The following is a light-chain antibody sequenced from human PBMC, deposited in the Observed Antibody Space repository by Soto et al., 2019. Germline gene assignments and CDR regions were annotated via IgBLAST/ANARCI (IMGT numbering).Light chain of an antibody. CDR3: QQYNSYPWT. CDR2: KAS. CDR1: QSISTW. J-gene: IGKJ1*01. Sequence: DIQMTQSPSTLSASVGDRVTITCRASQSISTWLAWYLQKPGKAPKLLIYKASDLESGVPARFSGSGSGTEFTLTISSLQPDDFATYYCQQYNSYPWTFGQGTKVEIK. V-gene: IGKV1-5*03.